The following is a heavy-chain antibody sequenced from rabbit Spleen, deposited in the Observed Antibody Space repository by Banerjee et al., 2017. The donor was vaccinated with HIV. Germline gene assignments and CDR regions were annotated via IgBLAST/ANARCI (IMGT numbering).Heavy chain of an antibody. CDR1: GFSFGDRDV. CDR2: INTATGKA. Sequence: QEQLEESGGGLVKPEGSLTVTCKASGFSFGDRDVMCWVRQAPGKGLEWIACINTATGKAVYANWAKGRFTISKTSSTTVTLQMTSLTAADTATYFCARDTGTSFSTYGMDLWGQGTLVTVS. D-gene: IGHD8-1*01. V-gene: IGHV1S45*01. J-gene: IGHJ6*01. CDR3: ARDTGTSFSTYGMDL.